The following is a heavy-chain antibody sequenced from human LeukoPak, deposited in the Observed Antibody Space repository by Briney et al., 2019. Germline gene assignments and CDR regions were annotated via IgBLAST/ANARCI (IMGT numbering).Heavy chain of an antibody. CDR2: INSDGSSI. Sequence: GGSLRLSCTTSGFTFSSYWMHWVRQAPGKGLVWVSRINSDGSSITYADSVKGRFTISRDNAKNTLFLQMNSLRVEDTAVYYCAREGRVSGYDFDCWGQGTLVTVSS. CDR1: GFTFSSYW. CDR3: AREGRVSGYDFDC. V-gene: IGHV3-74*03. J-gene: IGHJ4*02. D-gene: IGHD5-12*01.